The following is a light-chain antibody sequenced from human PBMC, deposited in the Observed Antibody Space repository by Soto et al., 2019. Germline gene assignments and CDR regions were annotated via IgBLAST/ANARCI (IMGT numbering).Light chain of an antibody. CDR3: QHYYNYPWT. Sequence: AVLLTQSPSSFSASTGDRATITCRASQAIHNYLAWYQQVPGKAPKLLLYAASILQTGVPSRFSGSGSGTDFTLTIDGLQSEDFATYFCQHYYNYPWTFGQGTTVE. CDR1: QAIHNY. V-gene: IGKV1-8*01. CDR2: AAS. J-gene: IGKJ1*01.